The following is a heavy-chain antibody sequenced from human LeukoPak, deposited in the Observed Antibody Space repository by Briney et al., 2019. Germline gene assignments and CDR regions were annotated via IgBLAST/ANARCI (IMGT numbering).Heavy chain of an antibody. CDR2: ISGSGGST. V-gene: IGHV3-23*01. D-gene: IGHD3-22*01. CDR3: AKDDTMIVVDFDY. Sequence: GGSLRLSCAASGFTFNTYAKTWVRQTPGKGLEWVSAISGSGGSTYYADSVKGRFTISRDNSKNTLYLQMNSLRAEDTAVYYCAKDDTMIVVDFDYWGQGTLVTVSS. CDR1: GFTFNTYA. J-gene: IGHJ4*02.